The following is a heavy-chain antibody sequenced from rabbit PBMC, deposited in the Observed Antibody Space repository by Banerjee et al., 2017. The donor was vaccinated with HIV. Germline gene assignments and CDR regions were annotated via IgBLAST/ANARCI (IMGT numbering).Heavy chain of an antibody. CDR3: ARHNHGISGYAYNL. CDR1: GFSFSSSYW. D-gene: IGHD6-1*01. CDR2: IYNGDGST. Sequence: QEQLVESGGDLVQPEGSLTLTCTASGFSFSSSYWICWVRQAPGKGLEWIACIYNGDGSTHYASWAKGRFTISKTSSTTVTLRMTSLTAADTATYFCARHNHGISGYAYNLWGQGTLVTV. V-gene: IGHV1S45*01. J-gene: IGHJ4*01.